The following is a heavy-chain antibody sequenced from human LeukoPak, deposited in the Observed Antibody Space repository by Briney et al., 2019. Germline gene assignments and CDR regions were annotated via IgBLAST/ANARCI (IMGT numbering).Heavy chain of an antibody. V-gene: IGHV3-33*01. Sequence: PGRSLRLSCAASGFTFSSYGMHWVRQAPGKGLEWVAVMSYDGNNKYYADSVRGRFTLSRDNSKNTLYLQMNSLRAEDTALYYCARDLHYWVAMDVWGQGTTVTVS. CDR3: ARDLHYWVAMDV. CDR2: MSYDGNNK. D-gene: IGHD2-8*02. J-gene: IGHJ6*02. CDR1: GFTFSSYG.